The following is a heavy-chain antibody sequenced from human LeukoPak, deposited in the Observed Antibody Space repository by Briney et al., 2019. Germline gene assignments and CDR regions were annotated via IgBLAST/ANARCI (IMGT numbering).Heavy chain of an antibody. CDR1: GGSISSYY. CDR3: ARYSRSWIDAFDI. Sequence: PSETLSLTCTVSGGSISSYYWSWIRQPPGKGLEWIGYIYYSGSTNYNPSLKSRVTISVDTSKNLFSLKLSSVTAADTAVYYCARYSRSWIDAFDIWGQGTMVTVSS. CDR2: IYYSGST. J-gene: IGHJ3*02. D-gene: IGHD6-13*01. V-gene: IGHV4-59*01.